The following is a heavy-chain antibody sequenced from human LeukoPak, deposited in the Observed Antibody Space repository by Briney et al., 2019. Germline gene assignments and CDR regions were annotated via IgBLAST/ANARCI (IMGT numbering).Heavy chain of an antibody. Sequence: PSETLSLTCAVSGGSISSGGYSWSWIRQPPGKGLEWIGYIYHSGSTYYNPSLKSRVTISVDRSKNQFSLKLSSVTAADTAVYYCATTGEWEPRGYYYMDVWGKGTTVTVSS. CDR1: GGSISSGGYS. D-gene: IGHD1-26*01. V-gene: IGHV4-30-2*01. CDR3: ATTGEWEPRGYYYMDV. J-gene: IGHJ6*03. CDR2: IYHSGST.